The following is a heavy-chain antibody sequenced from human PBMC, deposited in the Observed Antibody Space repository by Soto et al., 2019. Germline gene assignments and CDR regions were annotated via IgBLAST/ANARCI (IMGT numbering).Heavy chain of an antibody. Sequence: PSETLSLTCAVSGGSISSSNWWSWVRQPPGKGLEWIGEIYHSGSTNYNPSLKSRVTISVDKSKSQFSLKLSSVTAADTAVYYCARGVAAAPLYYFDYWGQGTLVTVSS. V-gene: IGHV4-4*02. D-gene: IGHD6-13*01. CDR1: GGSISSSNW. CDR2: IYHSGST. CDR3: ARGVAAAPLYYFDY. J-gene: IGHJ4*02.